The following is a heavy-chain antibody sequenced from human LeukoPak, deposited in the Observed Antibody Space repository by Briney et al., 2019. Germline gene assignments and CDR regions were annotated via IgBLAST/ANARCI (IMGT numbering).Heavy chain of an antibody. CDR1: GFTFSDYY. J-gene: IGHJ4*02. CDR3: AKDRSMIQYAGGYYFDY. CDR2: ISSSGSTI. D-gene: IGHD3-16*01. Sequence: GGSLRLSCAASGFTFSDYYMSWIRQAPGKGLEWVSYISSSGSTIYYADSVKGRFTISRDNSKNTLYLQMNSLRAEDTAVYYCAKDRSMIQYAGGYYFDYWGQGTLVTVSS. V-gene: IGHV3-11*04.